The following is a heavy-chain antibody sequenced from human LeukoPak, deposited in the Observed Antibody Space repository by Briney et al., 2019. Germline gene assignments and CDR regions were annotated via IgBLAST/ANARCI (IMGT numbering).Heavy chain of an antibody. CDR3: TTMPTP. D-gene: IGHD1-26*01. Sequence: GGSLRLSCAASGFTFSNAWMSWVRQAPGKGLEWVGRIKSIPDGGTTECAAPVKGRFTISRDDSKNTLYLQMNSLKTEDTAVYYCTTMPTPWGQGTLVTVSS. CDR1: GFTFSNAW. V-gene: IGHV3-15*01. J-gene: IGHJ5*02. CDR2: IKSIPDGGTT.